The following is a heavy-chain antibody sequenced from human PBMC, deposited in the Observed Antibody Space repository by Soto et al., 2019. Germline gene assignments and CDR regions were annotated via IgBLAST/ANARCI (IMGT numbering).Heavy chain of an antibody. CDR2: IDSSGGTT. CDR1: GFTFSDYS. CDR3: ARESGRWYTVHFDY. J-gene: IGHJ4*02. V-gene: IGHV3-48*01. D-gene: IGHD6-19*01. Sequence: EVQLVESGGGLIQPGGSLRLSCAASGFTFSDYSMNCVRQAPGRSLEWISFIDSSGGTTYYADSVKGRFTISRDNAKNSVYLQMNSLRAEDTAVYYCARESGRWYTVHFDYWGQGTLVTVSS.